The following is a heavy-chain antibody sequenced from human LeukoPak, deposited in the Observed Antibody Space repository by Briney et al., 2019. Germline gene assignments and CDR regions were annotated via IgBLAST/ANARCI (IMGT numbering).Heavy chain of an antibody. Sequence: PGGSLRLSCAASGFTFSSYAMSWVRQAPGKGLKWVSAISGSGGSTYYADSVKGRFTISRDNSKNTLYLQMNSLRAEDTAVYYCAKGNPGRYSGSYPYFDYWGQGTLVTVSS. CDR1: GFTFSSYA. J-gene: IGHJ4*02. V-gene: IGHV3-23*01. CDR3: AKGNPGRYSGSYPYFDY. CDR2: ISGSGGST. D-gene: IGHD1-26*01.